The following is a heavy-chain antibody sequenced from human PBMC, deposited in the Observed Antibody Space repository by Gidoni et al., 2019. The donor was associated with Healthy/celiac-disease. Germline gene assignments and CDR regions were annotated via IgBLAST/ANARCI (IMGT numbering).Heavy chain of an antibody. V-gene: IGHV3-74*01. J-gene: IGHJ4*02. CDR1: GFTFSSYW. Sequence: EVQLVESGGGLVQRGGSLRRSCAASGFTFSSYWMHWVRQAPGQGLVWVSRMNSEGSSTSYADSVKGRFTNSRDNAKNTLYLQMNSLRAEDTAVYYCASDYGGNSGGYWGQGTLVTVSS. D-gene: IGHD4-17*01. CDR2: MNSEGSST. CDR3: ASDYGGNSGGY.